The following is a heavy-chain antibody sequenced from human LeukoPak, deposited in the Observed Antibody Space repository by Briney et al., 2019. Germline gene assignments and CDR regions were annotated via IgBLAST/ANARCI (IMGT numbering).Heavy chain of an antibody. D-gene: IGHD3-3*01. CDR2: MNPNSGNT. Sequence: SXXVSCXXSGYTFTSYDINWGRQAPGQGVEGMGWMNPNSGNTVYAQKFEGRVTMTRNKSISTAYMEVSRLRFEDTALYYCARGKEKRYYDFWIGHLYGMDVWGQGTTVTVSS. J-gene: IGHJ6*02. CDR3: ARGKEKRYYDFWIGHLYGMDV. CDR1: GYTFTSYD. V-gene: IGHV1-8*01.